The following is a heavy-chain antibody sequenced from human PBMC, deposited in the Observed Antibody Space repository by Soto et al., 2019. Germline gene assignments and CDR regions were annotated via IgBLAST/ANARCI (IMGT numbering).Heavy chain of an antibody. CDR1: GFTFSSYW. V-gene: IGHV3-74*01. J-gene: IGHJ4*02. Sequence: GGSLRLSCAASGFTFSSYWMHWVRQAPGKGLVWVSRINSDGSSTSYADSVKGRFTISRDNAKNTLYLQMNSLRAEDTAVYYCASVTGYYTPFDYWGQGTLVTVSS. D-gene: IGHD3-9*01. CDR2: INSDGSST. CDR3: ASVTGYYTPFDY.